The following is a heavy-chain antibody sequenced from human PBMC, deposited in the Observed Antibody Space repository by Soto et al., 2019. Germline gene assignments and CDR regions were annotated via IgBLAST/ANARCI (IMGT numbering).Heavy chain of an antibody. D-gene: IGHD4-17*01. CDR3: VRQGIDYLHGLVDV. Sequence: QVQLQQSGPRLVKPSETLSLTCTVSSGPDRSHNWGWIRQPPGRGLEWIGYVYYTGDTAYNPSLRGRVTISADTSTNDISLTLNSDTAADTAVYYCVRQGIDYLHGLVDVWGQGTTVSVSS. V-gene: IGHV4-59*08. J-gene: IGHJ6*02. CDR1: SGPDRSHN. CDR2: VYYTGDT.